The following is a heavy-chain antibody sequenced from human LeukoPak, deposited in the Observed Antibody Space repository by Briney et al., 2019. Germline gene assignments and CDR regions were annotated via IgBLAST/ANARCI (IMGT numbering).Heavy chain of an antibody. Sequence: PSQTLSLTCTVSGGSIRSGGYSWSWLRQHPGKGLEWIGYNYYSESTYYNPSLKSRVPISVDTSKNQFSLKLSSVTAADTAVYYCASSNSVLDYWGQGTLVTVSS. V-gene: IGHV4-31*03. J-gene: IGHJ4*02. CDR2: NYYSEST. D-gene: IGHD4-11*01. CDR1: GGSIRSGGYS. CDR3: ASSNSVLDY.